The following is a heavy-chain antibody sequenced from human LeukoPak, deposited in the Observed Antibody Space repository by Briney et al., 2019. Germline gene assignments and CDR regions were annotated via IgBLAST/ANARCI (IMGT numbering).Heavy chain of an antibody. D-gene: IGHD6-13*01. J-gene: IGHJ5*02. CDR1: GYTFTGYY. CDR2: INPNSGGT. Sequence: ASVKVSCKASGYTFTGYYMHWVRQAPGQGLEWMGWINPNSGGTNYAQKFQGRVTMTRDTSISTAYMELSRLRSDDTAVHYCARTGSNSIYWYLNWFDPWGQGTLVTVSS. CDR3: ARTGSNSIYWYLNWFDP. V-gene: IGHV1-2*02.